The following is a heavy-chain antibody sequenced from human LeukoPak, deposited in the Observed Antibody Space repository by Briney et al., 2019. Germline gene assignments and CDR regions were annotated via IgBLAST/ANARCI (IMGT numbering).Heavy chain of an antibody. D-gene: IGHD6-19*01. V-gene: IGHV3-20*04. J-gene: IGHJ4*02. CDR3: ARGGSTGWYSFDY. CDR2: INWNGGNT. Sequence: GGSLRLSCVASGFRFSDYGVSWVRQAPGKGLEWVSGINWNGGNTDYADSVKGRFTISRDNAKNSLYLRMNSLRAEDTALYYCARGGSTGWYSFDYWGQGTLVTVSS. CDR1: GFRFSDYG.